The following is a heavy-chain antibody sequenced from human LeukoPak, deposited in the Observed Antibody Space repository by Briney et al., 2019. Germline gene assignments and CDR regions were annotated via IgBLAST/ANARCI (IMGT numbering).Heavy chain of an antibody. CDR1: GFTLNDYD. CDR2: ISWNSGGI. D-gene: IGHD6-6*01. J-gene: IGHJ4*02. Sequence: GRSLRLSCTASGFTLNDYDMNTVRQTPGKGLEWVSGISWNSGGIHYADSVRGRFTISRDNAKNSLYLQMNSLKTEDMALYYCAKGGSSSSPYYLDYLGQGSLVTVSS. CDR3: AKGGSSSSPYYLDY. V-gene: IGHV3-9*03.